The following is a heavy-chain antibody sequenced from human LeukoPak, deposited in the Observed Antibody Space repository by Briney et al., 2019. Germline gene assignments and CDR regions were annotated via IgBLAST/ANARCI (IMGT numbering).Heavy chain of an antibody. D-gene: IGHD4-17*01. CDR2: ISYDRSNQ. J-gene: IGHJ5*02. Sequence: GRSLRLSCAASGFTFSSYGMHWVRQAPGRGLEWVAVISYDRSNQYYADSVKGRFTISRDNSKNTLYLQMNSLRGADTAVYYCAKAHTVTTLYWFDPWGQGTLVTVSS. CDR3: AKAHTVTTLYWFDP. V-gene: IGHV3-30*18. CDR1: GFTFSSYG.